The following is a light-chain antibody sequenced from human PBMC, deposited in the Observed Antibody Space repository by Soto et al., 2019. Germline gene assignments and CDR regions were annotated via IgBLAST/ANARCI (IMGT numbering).Light chain of an antibody. CDR1: SSDVGGYNY. J-gene: IGLJ2*01. CDR3: SSYTSSSSVV. V-gene: IGLV2-14*01. Sequence: QSALTQPASVSGSPGHSITISCTGTSSDVGGYNYVSWYQQHPGKAPKLMIYDVSNRPSGVSNRFSGSTSGNTASLTISGLQAEDEADYYCSSYTSSSSVVFGGGTKVTVL. CDR2: DVS.